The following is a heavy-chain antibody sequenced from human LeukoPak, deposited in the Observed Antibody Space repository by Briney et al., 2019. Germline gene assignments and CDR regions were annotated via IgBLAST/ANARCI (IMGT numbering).Heavy chain of an antibody. J-gene: IGHJ4*02. V-gene: IGHV3-23*01. CDR2: ISGSGGST. CDR3: AKPAWDSSGYYQIFDY. D-gene: IGHD3-22*01. CDR1: GFTFSSYA. Sequence: GGSLRLSCAAFGFTFSSYAMSWVRQAPGKGLEWVSAISGSGGSTYYADSVKGRFTISRDNSKNTLYLQMNSLRAEDTAVYYCAKPAWDSSGYYQIFDYWGQGTLVTVSS.